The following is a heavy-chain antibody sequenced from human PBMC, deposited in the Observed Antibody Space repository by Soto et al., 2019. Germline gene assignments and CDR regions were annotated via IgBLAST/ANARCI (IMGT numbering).Heavy chain of an antibody. CDR3: AINEGRDVSTFDY. Sequence: QVQLVQSGAEVKTPGSSVKVSCKASGGIFTRYDIRWVRQAPGQGLEWVGAIIPIFGTANYAQKFQGRVTITADATTSTAYMELSSLRSEDTAMYYCAINEGRDVSTFDYWGQGTLVTVSS. CDR1: GGIFTRYD. CDR2: IIPIFGTA. V-gene: IGHV1-69*01. J-gene: IGHJ4*02. D-gene: IGHD3-10*02.